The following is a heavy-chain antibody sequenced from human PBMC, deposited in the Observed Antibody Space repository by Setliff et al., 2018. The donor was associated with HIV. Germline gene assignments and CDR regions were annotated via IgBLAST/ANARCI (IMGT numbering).Heavy chain of an antibody. CDR1: GFTVSSHY. CDR2: ISSSGSTI. D-gene: IGHD1-26*01. CDR3: AKDRSGSYSFARD. J-gene: IGHJ4*02. V-gene: IGHV3-48*03. Sequence: GGSLRLSCAASGFTVSSHYMSWVRQAPGKGLEWLSYISSSGSTIYYADSVKGRFTVSRDNAKNSLYLQMNSLGAEDTAVYYCAKDRSGSYSFARDWGQGTLVTVSS.